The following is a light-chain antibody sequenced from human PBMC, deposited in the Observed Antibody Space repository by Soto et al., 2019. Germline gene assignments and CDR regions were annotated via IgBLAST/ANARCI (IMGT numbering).Light chain of an antibody. J-gene: IGKJ4*01. CDR2: LGS. CDR3: MQALQTPLT. V-gene: IGKV2-28*01. Sequence: DIVMSQSPLSLPVTPGEPASISCRSSQSLLHSNGYNYLGWYLQKPGQSPELLIYLGSNRASGVPDRFSGSGSGKDFTLKISRVEGEDVGVYYCMQALQTPLTFGGGTKVEIK. CDR1: QSLLHSNGYNY.